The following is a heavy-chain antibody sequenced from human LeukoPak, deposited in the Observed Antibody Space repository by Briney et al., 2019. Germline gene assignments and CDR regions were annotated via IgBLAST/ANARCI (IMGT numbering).Heavy chain of an antibody. D-gene: IGHD4-17*01. J-gene: IGHJ4*02. Sequence: GESLKISCKGSGYTFTSYGISWVRQAPGQGLEWMGWISAYNGNTNYAQKLQGRVTMTTDTSTSTAYMELRSLRSDDTAVYYCARGRDYGDSSCYDYWGQGTLVTVSS. CDR3: ARGRDYGDSSCYDY. V-gene: IGHV1-18*01. CDR1: GYTFTSYG. CDR2: ISAYNGNT.